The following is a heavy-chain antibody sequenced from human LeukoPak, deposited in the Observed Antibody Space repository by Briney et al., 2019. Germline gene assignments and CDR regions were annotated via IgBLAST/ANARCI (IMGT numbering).Heavy chain of an antibody. J-gene: IGHJ4*02. D-gene: IGHD1-26*01. CDR2: IKQDGSEK. CDR3: VRNSPDGWD. Sequence: GGSLRLSRAASGFTFSSYWMSWVRQAPGMGLEWVANIKQDGSEKNYVDSAKGRFTISRDNAKNSLYLQMSSLRAEDTAVYYCVRNSPDGWDWGQGTLVTVSS. V-gene: IGHV3-7*03. CDR1: GFTFSSYW.